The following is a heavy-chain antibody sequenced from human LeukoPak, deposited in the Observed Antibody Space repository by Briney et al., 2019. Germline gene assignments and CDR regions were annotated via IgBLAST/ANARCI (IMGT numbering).Heavy chain of an antibody. V-gene: IGHV1-18*01. D-gene: IGHD2-8*02. Sequence: ASVKVSCKASGYTFTSQGISWVRQAPGQALEWMGWISGYNGNTKYEQKFQGRVTMTTDTSTSTAYMELRSLRSDDTAVYYCAREWCSDTNCYKVGFDHWGQGTLVTISS. CDR2: ISGYNGNT. CDR1: GYTFTSQG. CDR3: AREWCSDTNCYKVGFDH. J-gene: IGHJ4*02.